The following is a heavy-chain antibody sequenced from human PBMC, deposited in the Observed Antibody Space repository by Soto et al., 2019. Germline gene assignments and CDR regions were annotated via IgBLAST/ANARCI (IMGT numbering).Heavy chain of an antibody. V-gene: IGHV1-24*01. J-gene: IGHJ4*02. CDR1: GYTLTELS. CDR3: ATLQWSFGELLFYYLDY. Sequence: ASVKVSCKVSGYTLTELSMHWVRQAPGKGLEWMGGFDPEDGETIYAQKFQGRVTMTEDTSTDTAYMELSSLISEDTAVYYCATLQWSFGELLFYYLDYWAQGTLVTVSS. CDR2: FDPEDGET. D-gene: IGHD3-10*01.